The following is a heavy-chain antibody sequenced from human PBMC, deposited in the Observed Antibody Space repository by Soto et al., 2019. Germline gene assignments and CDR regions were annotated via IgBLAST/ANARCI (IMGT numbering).Heavy chain of an antibody. CDR1: GGSVSSGSYY. Sequence: SETLFLTCTVSGGSVSSGSYYWSWIRQPPGKGLEWIGYIYYSGSTNYNPSLKSRVTISVDTSKNQFSLKLSSVTAADTAVYYCARDGANYDFWSGYYTGSYYYGMDVWGQGTTVTVSS. CDR3: ARDGANYDFWSGYYTGSYYYGMDV. V-gene: IGHV4-61*01. J-gene: IGHJ6*02. D-gene: IGHD3-3*01. CDR2: IYYSGST.